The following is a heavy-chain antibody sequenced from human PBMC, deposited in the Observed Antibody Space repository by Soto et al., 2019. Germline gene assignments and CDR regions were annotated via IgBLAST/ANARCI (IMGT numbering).Heavy chain of an antibody. CDR2: ISAYNGNT. Sequence: ASVKVSCKASGYTFTSYGISWVRQAPGQGLEWMGWISAYNGNTNYAQKLQGRVTMTRNTSISTAYMELSSLRSEDTAVYYCARAGRTVTTPHYYYYYGMDVWGQGTTVTVSS. CDR1: GYTFTSYG. J-gene: IGHJ6*02. CDR3: ARAGRTVTTPHYYYYYGMDV. V-gene: IGHV1-18*04. D-gene: IGHD4-4*01.